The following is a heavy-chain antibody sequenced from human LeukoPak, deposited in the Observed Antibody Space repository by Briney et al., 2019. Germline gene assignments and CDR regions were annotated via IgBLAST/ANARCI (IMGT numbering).Heavy chain of an antibody. Sequence: SETLSLTCTVSGGSISSYFWSWIRQPAGKGLEWIGRIYTSGSTNYNPSLKSRVTMSVDTSKNQFSLKLSSVTAADTAVYYCARDVGAGRDGYNDAFDIWGQGTMVTVSS. V-gene: IGHV4-4*07. J-gene: IGHJ3*02. CDR1: GGSISSYF. CDR3: ARDVGAGRDGYNDAFDI. D-gene: IGHD5-24*01. CDR2: IYTSGST.